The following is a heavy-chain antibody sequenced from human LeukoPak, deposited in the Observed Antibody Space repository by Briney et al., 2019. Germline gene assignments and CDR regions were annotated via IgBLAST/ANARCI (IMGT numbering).Heavy chain of an antibody. Sequence: GGSLRLSCTASGFTFSSYSMNWVRQAPGKGLEWVSSISTSSSYIYYADSVKGRFTISRDNARNSLYLQMNTLRAEDTAVYYCATSPLAGSWGQGTLVTVSS. J-gene: IGHJ4*02. CDR2: ISTSSSYI. D-gene: IGHD3-10*01. V-gene: IGHV3-21*04. CDR1: GFTFSSYS. CDR3: ATSPLAGS.